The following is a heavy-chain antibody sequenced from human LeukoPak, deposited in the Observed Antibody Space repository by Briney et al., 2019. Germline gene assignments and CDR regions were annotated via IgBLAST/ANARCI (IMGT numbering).Heavy chain of an antibody. CDR1: GFTFDDYG. CDR3: AGSEGGAAAGL. CDR2: INWNGGST. D-gene: IGHD6-13*01. Sequence: PGGSLRLSCAASGFTFDDYGMSWFRQAPGKGLEWVSGINWNGGSTGYADSVKGRFTISRDNAKNSLYLQMNSLRAEDTALYYCAGSEGGAAAGLWGQGTLVTVSS. J-gene: IGHJ4*02. V-gene: IGHV3-20*04.